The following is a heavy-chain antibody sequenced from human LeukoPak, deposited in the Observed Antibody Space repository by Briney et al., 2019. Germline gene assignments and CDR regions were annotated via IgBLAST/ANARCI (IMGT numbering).Heavy chain of an antibody. J-gene: IGHJ6*02. V-gene: IGHV1-69*04. CDR3: ARDLTRDGYNHDIRYGMDV. D-gene: IGHD5-24*01. CDR2: IIPIFRIA. Sequence: ASVKVSCKASGGTFSSYAISGVRQAPGQGLEWMGRIIPIFRIANYAQKFQGRVTITADKSTSTAYMELSSLRSEDTAVYYCARDLTRDGYNHDIRYGMDVWGQGTTVTVSS. CDR1: GGTFSSYA.